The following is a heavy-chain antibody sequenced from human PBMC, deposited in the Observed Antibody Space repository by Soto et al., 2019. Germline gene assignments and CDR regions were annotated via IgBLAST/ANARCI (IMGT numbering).Heavy chain of an antibody. J-gene: IGHJ5*02. Sequence: QVQLQESGPGLVKPSETLSLTCTVSGGSISSYYWSWIRQPPGKGLEWIGYIHYSGSTNYNPSLTTPFTIPVDTSKNQFSLKLSSVTAADTAVYYSATNRTSWCWFDPWGQGTLVTVSS. CDR1: GGSISSYY. V-gene: IGHV4-59*01. CDR2: IHYSGST. D-gene: IGHD2-2*01. CDR3: ATNRTSWCWFDP.